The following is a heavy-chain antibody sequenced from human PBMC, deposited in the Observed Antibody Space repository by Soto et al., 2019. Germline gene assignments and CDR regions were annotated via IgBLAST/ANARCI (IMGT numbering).Heavy chain of an antibody. CDR1: GDSITSNNHY. V-gene: IGHV4-39*01. J-gene: IGHJ4*02. Sequence: SETLSLTCTVSGDSITSNNHYWVWIRQPPGKGLEWIGAVYSRGSTYYNPSLKSRVSMSVDTSKNQFSLNVSSVTAADTALYFCARQYTVTVSYFDYWGLGTLVTVSS. CDR2: VYSRGST. D-gene: IGHD4-17*01. CDR3: ARQYTVTVSYFDY.